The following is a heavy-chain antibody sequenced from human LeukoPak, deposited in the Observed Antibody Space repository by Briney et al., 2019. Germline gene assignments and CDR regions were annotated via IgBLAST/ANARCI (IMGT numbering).Heavy chain of an antibody. CDR2: INPTSGGT. D-gene: IGHD1-14*01. V-gene: IGHV1-2*02. CDR1: GYTFTGYY. CDR3: ARESPSRGIDY. Sequence: ASVKVSCKASGYTFTGYYMHWVRQAPGQGLEWMGWINPTSGGTNYAQKFQGRVTMTRDTSISTAYMELSRLRSDDTAVYYCARESPSRGIDYWGQGTLVTVSS. J-gene: IGHJ4*02.